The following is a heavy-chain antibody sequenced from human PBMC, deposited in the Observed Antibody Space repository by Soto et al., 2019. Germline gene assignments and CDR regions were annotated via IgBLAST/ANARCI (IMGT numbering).Heavy chain of an antibody. CDR3: ARSPIYSYENWFDP. D-gene: IGHD5-18*01. Sequence: GASVKVSCKASGYTFTSYAMHWVRQAPGQRLEWMGWINAGNGNTKYSQKFQGRVTITRDTSASTAYMELSSLRSEDTAVYYCARSPIYSYENWFDPWGQGTRVTVSS. CDR2: INAGNGNT. V-gene: IGHV1-3*01. CDR1: GYTFTSYA. J-gene: IGHJ5*02.